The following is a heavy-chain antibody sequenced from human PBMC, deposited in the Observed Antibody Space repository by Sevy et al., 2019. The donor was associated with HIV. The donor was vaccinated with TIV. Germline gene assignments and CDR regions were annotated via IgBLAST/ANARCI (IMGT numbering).Heavy chain of an antibody. CDR2: ISYHGRDK. CDR1: GITFSTSG. V-gene: IGHV3-30*18. D-gene: IGHD3-9*01. CDR3: AKDFTGYNGMDV. J-gene: IGHJ6*02. Sequence: GWSLRLSCVVSGITFSTSGMHWVRQAPCKGLEWVAVISYHGRDKFYADSVKGRSTISRDNSKNILYLQMISLRAEDTAVYYCAKDFTGYNGMDVWGQGTMVTVSS.